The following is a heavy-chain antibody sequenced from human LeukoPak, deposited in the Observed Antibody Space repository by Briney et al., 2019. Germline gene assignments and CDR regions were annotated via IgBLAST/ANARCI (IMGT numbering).Heavy chain of an antibody. CDR1: GGSLSGYY. CDR2: INHSGST. Sequence: SETLSLTCAVYGGSLSGYYWSWIRQPPGKGLEWIGEINHSGSTNYNPSLKSRVTISIDTSKNQFSLNLSSVTAADTAVYFCARHAAARRSYDYWGQGTLVTVSS. CDR3: ARHAAARRSYDY. J-gene: IGHJ4*02. D-gene: IGHD6-6*01. V-gene: IGHV4-34*01.